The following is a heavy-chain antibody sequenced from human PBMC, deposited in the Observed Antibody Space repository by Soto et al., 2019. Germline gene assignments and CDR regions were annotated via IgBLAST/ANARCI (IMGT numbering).Heavy chain of an antibody. J-gene: IGHJ3*02. CDR1: GGSLRSATYY. CDR2: FYHSGST. D-gene: IGHD1-1*01. Sequence: QLQLQESGPGLVKPSQTLSLTCAVSGGSLRSATYYWSWIRQHPGKGLEWIGYFYHSGSTYYKPSLRSRVTISLDTSKNQFSLNLRSVTDADTAIYYYAREETGNDALDIWGQGTLVTVSS. V-gene: IGHV4-31*11. CDR3: AREETGNDALDI.